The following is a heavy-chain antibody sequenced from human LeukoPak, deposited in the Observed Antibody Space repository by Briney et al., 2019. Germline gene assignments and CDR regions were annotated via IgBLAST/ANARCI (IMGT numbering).Heavy chain of an antibody. D-gene: IGHD6-13*01. CDR2: IYYSGSS. V-gene: IGHV4-39*01. J-gene: IGHJ3*02. CDR1: GGSISSSSYY. CDR3: ARQGYRDAFDI. Sequence: SETLSLTCTVSGGSISSSSYYWGWIRQPPGKGLEWVGSIYYSGSSYYNPSLKSRATISVDTSKTLYSLMLSSVTDAATAGYYCARQGYRDAFDIWGQGTMVTVSS.